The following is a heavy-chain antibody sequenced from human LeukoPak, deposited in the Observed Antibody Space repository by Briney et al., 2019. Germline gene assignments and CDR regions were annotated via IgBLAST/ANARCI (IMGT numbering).Heavy chain of an antibody. D-gene: IGHD6-19*01. CDR1: GFTFNTYE. Sequence: GGSLRLSCAASGFTFNTYEMNWVRQAPGKGLEWVSYISISGSTIYYADSVKGRFTISRDDAKKSLYLQMNSLRAEDTAVYYCARDRMSSGWYNWLDPWGQGTLVTVSS. J-gene: IGHJ5*02. CDR3: ARDRMSSGWYNWLDP. V-gene: IGHV3-48*03. CDR2: ISISGSTI.